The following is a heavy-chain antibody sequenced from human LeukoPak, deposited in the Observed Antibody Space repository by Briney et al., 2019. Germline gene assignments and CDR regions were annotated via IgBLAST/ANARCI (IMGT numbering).Heavy chain of an antibody. CDR2: IYYTGSI. V-gene: IGHV4-61*01. CDR1: GGSISSGSYY. D-gene: IGHD6-6*01. Sequence: SETLSLTCTVSGGSISSGSYYWSWIRQPPGKGLEWIGYIYYTGSINYNPSLRSRVTMSVDTSKNQFSLKLTSVTAADTAVYFCARDRVFTYWYFDLWGRGTLVTVSS. J-gene: IGHJ2*01. CDR3: ARDRVFTYWYFDL.